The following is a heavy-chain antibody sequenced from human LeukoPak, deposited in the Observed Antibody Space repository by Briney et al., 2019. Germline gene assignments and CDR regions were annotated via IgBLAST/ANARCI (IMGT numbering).Heavy chain of an antibody. CDR1: GGPFNSYA. CDR2: IIPVFGTT. V-gene: IGHV1-69*05. Sequence: ASVKVSCKASGGPFNSYAFSWVRQAPGQGLEWLGNIIPVFGTTNYAQRLQDRVTFTTDESTGTAYMELRSLRSEDTAVYYCKLTYYYDNSGDYWGQRTLVIVSS. D-gene: IGHD3-22*01. CDR3: KLTYYYDNSGDY. J-gene: IGHJ4*02.